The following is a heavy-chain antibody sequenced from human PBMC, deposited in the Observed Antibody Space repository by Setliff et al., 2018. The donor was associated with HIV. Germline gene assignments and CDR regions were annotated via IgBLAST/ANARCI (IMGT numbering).Heavy chain of an antibody. J-gene: IGHJ4*01. CDR1: GYTFSNYP. V-gene: IGHV1-3*04. Sequence: ASVKVSCKTSGYTFSNYPIHWLRQAPGQRPGWMGWVNTGKGDTKYSQRFQDRLTITTDSSASSVYMELSSLSSDDTAIYYCARDRFTLTSSIFGFWGHGTLVTVSS. D-gene: IGHD3-3*01. CDR2: VNTGKGDT. CDR3: ARDRFTLTSSIFGF.